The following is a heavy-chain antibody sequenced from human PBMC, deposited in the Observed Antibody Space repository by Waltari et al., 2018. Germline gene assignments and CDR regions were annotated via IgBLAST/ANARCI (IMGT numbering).Heavy chain of an antibody. Sequence: QVQLQESGPGLVKPSETLSLTCTVSGGSISSYYWSWIRQPPGKGLEWLGYIYYSGSTNYNPSLNSRVTISVDTSKNQFSLKLSSVTAADTAVYYCARERVTMGRGEFYYYYMDVWGKGTTVTVSS. CDR3: ARERVTMGRGEFYYYYMDV. J-gene: IGHJ6*03. CDR1: GGSISSYY. CDR2: IYYSGST. D-gene: IGHD3-10*01. V-gene: IGHV4-59*01.